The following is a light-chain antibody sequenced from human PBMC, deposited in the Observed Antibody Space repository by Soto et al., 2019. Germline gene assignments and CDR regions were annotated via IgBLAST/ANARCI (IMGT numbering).Light chain of an antibody. CDR3: KSYAGSNPYV. CDR2: EVV. Sequence: QAALTQPPSASGSPGQSVTISCTGTKGDIGVYDFVSWYQHHPGKAPRLIIYEVVQRPSGVPDRFSGSKSGNTASLTVSGLQAADESDYFCKSYAGSNPYVFGSGTKVAGL. CDR1: KGDIGVYDF. V-gene: IGLV2-8*01. J-gene: IGLJ1*01.